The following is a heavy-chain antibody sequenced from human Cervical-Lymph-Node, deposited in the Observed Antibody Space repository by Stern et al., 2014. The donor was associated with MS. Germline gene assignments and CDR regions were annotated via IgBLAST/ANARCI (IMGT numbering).Heavy chain of an antibody. CDR2: IYHSGST. J-gene: IGHJ4*02. D-gene: IGHD3-10*01. Sequence: QLQLQESGPGLVKPSQTLSLTCTVSGGSISSGGYYWSWIRQHPGKGLEWIGYIYHSGSTYYNPSLKSRVTISVDTSKNQFSLKLSSVTAADTAVYYCARVNYYGSASEVDYWGQGTLVTVSS. CDR3: ARVNYYGSASEVDY. CDR1: GGSISSGGYY. V-gene: IGHV4-31*03.